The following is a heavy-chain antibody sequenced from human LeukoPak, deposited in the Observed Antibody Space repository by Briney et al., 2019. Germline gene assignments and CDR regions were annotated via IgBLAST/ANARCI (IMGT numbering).Heavy chain of an antibody. D-gene: IGHD3-22*01. J-gene: IGHJ4*02. CDR3: ARHVVALGFDY. Sequence: GGSLRLSCAASGFTFSDYYMSWIRQAPGKGLECVSYISSPSHTIFYADSVKGRFSISRDDATNSLYLQMNSLRAEDTAVYYCARHVVALGFDYWGQGTLVTVSS. CDR1: GFTFSDYY. V-gene: IGHV3-11*04. CDR2: ISSPSHTI.